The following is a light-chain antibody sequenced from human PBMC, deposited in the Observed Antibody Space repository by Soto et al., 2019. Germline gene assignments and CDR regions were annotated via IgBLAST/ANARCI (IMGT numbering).Light chain of an antibody. CDR3: QPRSNWPPMYT. CDR2: DAS. Sequence: EIVLTQSPATMSLSPGETATPSCRASQSVSTYLAWYPQKPGQAPRLLMYDASNRATGIPARFSGSGSGTDFTLTISSLEPEDFALYYCQPRSNWPPMYTFGQGTKLEIK. CDR1: QSVSTY. J-gene: IGKJ2*01. V-gene: IGKV3-11*01.